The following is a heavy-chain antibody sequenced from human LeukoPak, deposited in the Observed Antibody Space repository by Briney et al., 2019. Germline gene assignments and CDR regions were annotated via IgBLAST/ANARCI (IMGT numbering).Heavy chain of an antibody. J-gene: IGHJ4*02. D-gene: IGHD3-22*01. CDR2: ISGSGGST. Sequence: PGGSLRLSCAASGFTFSSYAMSWVRQAPGEGLEWVSAISGSGGSTYYADSVKGRFTISRDNSKNTLYLQMNSLRAEDTAVYYCAKGAVYYYDSSGYYDYWGQGTLVTVSS. V-gene: IGHV3-23*01. CDR1: GFTFSSYA. CDR3: AKGAVYYYDSSGYYDY.